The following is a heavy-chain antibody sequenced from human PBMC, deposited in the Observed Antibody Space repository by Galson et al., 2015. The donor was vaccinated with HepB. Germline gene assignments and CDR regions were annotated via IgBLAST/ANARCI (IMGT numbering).Heavy chain of an antibody. CDR3: ATRGLDTAMAGQGYYFDY. V-gene: IGHV3-23*01. CDR2: ISGSGGST. CDR1: GFTFSSYA. J-gene: IGHJ4*02. D-gene: IGHD5-18*01. Sequence: SLRLSCAASGFTFSSYAMSWVRQAPGKGLEWVSAISGSGGSTYYADSVKGRFTISRDNSKNTLYLQMNSLRAEDTAVYYCATRGLDTAMAGQGYYFDYWGQGTLVTVSS.